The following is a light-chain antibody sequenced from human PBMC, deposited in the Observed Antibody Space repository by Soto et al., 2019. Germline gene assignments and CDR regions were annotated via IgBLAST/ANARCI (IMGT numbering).Light chain of an antibody. V-gene: IGKV1-5*01. J-gene: IGKJ1*01. CDR3: QQYNSFWT. CDR1: QSISTW. CDR2: DAF. Sequence: DIQMTQSPSTLSASVGDRVTITCRASQSISTWLAWYQQKPGKAPKLLIYDAFYLERGVPSRFSGSGSGTEFTLTISSLQPDDLATDYSQQYNSFWTFGQGTKGEI.